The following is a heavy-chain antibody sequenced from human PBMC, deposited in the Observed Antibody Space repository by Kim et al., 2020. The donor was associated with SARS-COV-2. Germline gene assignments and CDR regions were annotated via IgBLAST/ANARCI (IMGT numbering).Heavy chain of an antibody. D-gene: IGHD5-12*01. J-gene: IGHJ3*02. V-gene: IGHV4-59*01. CDR3: ARDGYKSGAFDI. Sequence: NYNPSLKSRVTISVDTSKNQFSLKLSAVTAADTAVYYCARDGYKSGAFDIWGQGTMVTVSS.